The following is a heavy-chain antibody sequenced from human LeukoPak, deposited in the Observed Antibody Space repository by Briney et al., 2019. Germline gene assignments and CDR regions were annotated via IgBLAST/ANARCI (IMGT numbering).Heavy chain of an antibody. CDR3: AKGWDNGFWSGYYTVDY. V-gene: IGHV3-30*18. Sequence: PGGSLRLSCAASGFTFSSYGMPWVRQAPGKGLEWVALISYDGRKTDYAASVRGRFTISRDNSKNTLSLQMSSLRAEDTAVFYCAKGWDNGFWSGYYTVDYWGQGTLVTVSS. CDR1: GFTFSSYG. J-gene: IGHJ4*02. D-gene: IGHD3-3*01. CDR2: ISYDGRKT.